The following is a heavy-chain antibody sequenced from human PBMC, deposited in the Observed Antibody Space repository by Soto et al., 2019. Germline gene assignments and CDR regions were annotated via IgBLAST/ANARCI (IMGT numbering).Heavy chain of an antibody. CDR3: ARERPDGARLDP. J-gene: IGHJ5*02. V-gene: IGHV4-30-4*01. D-gene: IGHD6-6*01. Sequence: SETLSLTCTVSGGSISSGDYYWSWIRQPPGKGLEWIGYIYYSGSTYYSPSLKSRVTISVDTSKNQFSLKLSSVTAAYTAVYYCARERPDGARLDPWVQGTLVTVSS. CDR1: GGSISSGDYY. CDR2: IYYSGST.